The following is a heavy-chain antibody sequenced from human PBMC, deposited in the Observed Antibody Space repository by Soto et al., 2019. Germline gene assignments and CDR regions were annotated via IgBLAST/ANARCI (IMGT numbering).Heavy chain of an antibody. CDR1: GYDFNTNW. V-gene: IGHV5-51*01. D-gene: IGHD2-2*01. J-gene: IGHJ4*02. CDR2: MYPGDSDT. CDR3: ARLPRNCNKTSCYHADH. Sequence: GESLKISCRGSGYDFNTNWFGWVRQLPGRGLEWVGIMYPGDSDTRYNPSLQGHATLSVDVTVSTAFLQWRSLETSDTGMYFCARLPRNCNKTSCYHADHWGQGTQVTVSS.